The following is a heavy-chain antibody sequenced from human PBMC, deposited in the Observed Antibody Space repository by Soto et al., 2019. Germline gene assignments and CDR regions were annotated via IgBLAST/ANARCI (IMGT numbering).Heavy chain of an antibody. D-gene: IGHD4-17*01. CDR1: GYTFSSYE. CDR2: MNPDSGKT. CDR3: ARGIKYGAYSRWFDP. J-gene: IGHJ5*02. Sequence: QVQLLQSGAEVKKPGASVKVSCKASGYTFSSYEINWVRQATGQGLEYLGWMNPDSGKTAYVQKFQGRVTMTWDTSITTAYMELSSLRSDDTAEYFCARGIKYGAYSRWFDPWGQGTLVTVSS. V-gene: IGHV1-8*01.